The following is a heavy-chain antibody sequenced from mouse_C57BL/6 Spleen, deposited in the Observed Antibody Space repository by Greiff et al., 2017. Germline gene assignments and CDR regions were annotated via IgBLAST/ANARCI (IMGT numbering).Heavy chain of an antibody. D-gene: IGHD1-1*01. Sequence: VQLQQPGAELVMPGASVKLSCKASGYTFTSYWMHWVKQRPGQGLEWIGEIDPSDSYTNYNQKFKGKSTLTVDKSSSTAYMQLSSLTSEDSAVYYCARRTTVVGRAMDYGGQGTSVTVSS. J-gene: IGHJ4*01. CDR1: GYTFTSYW. CDR2: IDPSDSYT. CDR3: ARRTTVVGRAMDY. V-gene: IGHV1-69*01.